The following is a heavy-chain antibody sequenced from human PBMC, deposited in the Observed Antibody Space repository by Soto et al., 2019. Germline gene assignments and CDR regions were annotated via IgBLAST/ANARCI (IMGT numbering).Heavy chain of an antibody. V-gene: IGHV3-66*01. CDR1: GFTVSSNY. Sequence: GGSLRLSCAASGFTVSSNYMSWVRQAPGKGLEWVSVIYSGGSTYYADSVKGRFTISRDNSKNTLYLQMNSLRAEDTAVYYCARDRRYDSSGYDAFDIWGQGTMVTVSS. J-gene: IGHJ3*02. D-gene: IGHD3-22*01. CDR2: IYSGGST. CDR3: ARDRRYDSSGYDAFDI.